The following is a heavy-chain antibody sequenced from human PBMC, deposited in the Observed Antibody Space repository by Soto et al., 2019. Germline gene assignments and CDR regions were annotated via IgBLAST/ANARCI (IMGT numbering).Heavy chain of an antibody. Sequence: ETLSLTCAVYGGSFSGYYWSWIRQPPGKGLEWIGEINHSGSTNYNPSLKSRVTISVDTSKNQFSLKLSSVTAADTAVYYCARVLGYCSGGSCHPFIDYWGQGTLVTVSS. CDR3: ARVLGYCSGGSCHPFIDY. CDR1: GGSFSGYY. CDR2: INHSGST. V-gene: IGHV4-34*01. D-gene: IGHD2-15*01. J-gene: IGHJ4*02.